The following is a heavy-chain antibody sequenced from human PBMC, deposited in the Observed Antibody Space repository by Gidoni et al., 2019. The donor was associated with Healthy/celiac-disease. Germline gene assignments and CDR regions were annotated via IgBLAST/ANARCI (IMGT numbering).Heavy chain of an antibody. Sequence: EVQLLESGGGLVQPGGSLRLSCAASGFTFSSSAMRWVRQAPGKGLEWVSAISGSGGSTYYADSVKGRFTSSRDNSKNTLYLQMNSLRAEDTAVYYCAKDGLGSPEDLDYYFDYWGQGTLVTVSS. D-gene: IGHD7-27*01. CDR3: AKDGLGSPEDLDYYFDY. V-gene: IGHV3-23*01. J-gene: IGHJ4*02. CDR2: ISGSGGST. CDR1: GFTFSSSA.